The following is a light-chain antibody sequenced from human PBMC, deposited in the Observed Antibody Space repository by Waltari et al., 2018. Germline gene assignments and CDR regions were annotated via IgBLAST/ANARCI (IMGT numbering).Light chain of an antibody. Sequence: EIVLTQSPATLSLSPGETATLSCRASQSVGTYLAWYQQKPGQAPRLLIYDASNRATGIPDRFRGSGSGTDFTLTISSLEPEDFALYYSQQRSSWTPHTFGQGARLEIK. V-gene: IGKV3-11*01. CDR2: DAS. CDR3: QQRSSWTPHT. J-gene: IGKJ2*01. CDR1: QSVGTY.